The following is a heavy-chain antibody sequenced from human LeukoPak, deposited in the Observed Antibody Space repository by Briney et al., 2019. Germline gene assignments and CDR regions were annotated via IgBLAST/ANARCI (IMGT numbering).Heavy chain of an antibody. CDR3: AKLPYFAYFDY. V-gene: IGHV3-23*01. J-gene: IGHJ4*02. CDR1: GFTFSSYA. Sequence: GGSLRLSCAASGFTFSSYAMNWVRQAPGKGLEWVSAISGSGGSIYYADSVKGRFTISRDNSKNTLYLQMNSLRAEDAAVYHCAKLPYFAYFDYWGQGTLVSVSS. D-gene: IGHD3-9*01. CDR2: ISGSGGSI.